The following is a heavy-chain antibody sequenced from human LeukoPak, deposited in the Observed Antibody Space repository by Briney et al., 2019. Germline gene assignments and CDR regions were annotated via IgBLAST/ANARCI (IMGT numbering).Heavy chain of an antibody. V-gene: IGHV3-48*03. CDR1: GFTFSSYE. J-gene: IGHJ4*02. CDR2: ISGSGSNI. D-gene: IGHD2-15*01. CDR3: ARDSGSCIGNTRNHFDY. Sequence: GGSLRLSCAASGFTFSSYEMNWVRQAPGKGLEWVSYISGSGSNIYYAESVKGRFTISRDNAKNSLFLQMNSLRAEDTAVYYCARDSGSCIGNTRNHFDYWGQGTLVTVSS.